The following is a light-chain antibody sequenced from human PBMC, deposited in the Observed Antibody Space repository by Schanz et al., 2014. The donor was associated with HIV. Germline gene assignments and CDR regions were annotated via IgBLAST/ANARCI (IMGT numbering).Light chain of an antibody. V-gene: IGKV3-15*01. CDR1: QSISNN. CDR2: GAF. J-gene: IGKJ4*01. Sequence: EIVMTQSPATLYVSPGERATLSCRASQSISNNLAWYQHKPGQAPRLLIYGAFTRATGIPVRFSGSGSGTDFTLTISGLQSEDFAVYYCQQYNNWPPLTFGGGTKVEIK. CDR3: QQYNNWPPLT.